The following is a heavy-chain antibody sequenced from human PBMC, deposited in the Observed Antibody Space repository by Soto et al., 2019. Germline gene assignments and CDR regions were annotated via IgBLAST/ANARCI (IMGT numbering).Heavy chain of an antibody. CDR3: AKSLYNDTGGPNDH. CDR2: FSFYGRRDNT. V-gene: IGHV3-23*01. J-gene: IGHJ4*02. Sequence: EVQLLESGGGLVQPGGSLRLSCVGSGFTFSSYDMTWVRQAPGKGLERVSSFSFYGRRDNTYYADSVKGRFTISRDKSRNTVYLQMDNLGVEDSAVYYCAKSLYNDTGGPNDHCGQGPLVTVSS. D-gene: IGHD1-1*01. CDR1: GFTFSSYD.